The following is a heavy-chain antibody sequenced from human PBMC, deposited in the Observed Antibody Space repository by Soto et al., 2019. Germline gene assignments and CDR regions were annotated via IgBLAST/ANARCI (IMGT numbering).Heavy chain of an antibody. V-gene: IGHV4-59*01. CDR2: IYYIGIT. Sequence: SETLSPTCTVSGDSISTYYWSWVRQPPGEGLEWNGYIYYIGITNYNPSPKSRVSISIETSKNHFSLKLTSVTAAETAVYYCVSYSRTAAAGFDYWGQGALVTVSS. CDR1: GDSISTYY. CDR3: VSYSRTAAAGFDY. D-gene: IGHD6-13*01. J-gene: IGHJ4*02.